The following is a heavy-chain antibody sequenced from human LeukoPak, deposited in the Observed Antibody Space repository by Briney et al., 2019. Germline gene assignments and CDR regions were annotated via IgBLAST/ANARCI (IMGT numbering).Heavy chain of an antibody. CDR2: IYPSGST. D-gene: IGHD2-2*02. Sequence: SQTLSLTCTVSGGSISSGSYYWSWIRQPAGKGLEWIGRIYPSGSTNYNASLKSRVTISVDTSKNQFSLKLSSVTAADTAVYYCARGFSPIFCSSTSCYKKKGWFDPWGQGTLVTVSS. CDR1: GGSISSGSYY. V-gene: IGHV4-61*02. CDR3: ARGFSPIFCSSTSCYKKKGWFDP. J-gene: IGHJ5*02.